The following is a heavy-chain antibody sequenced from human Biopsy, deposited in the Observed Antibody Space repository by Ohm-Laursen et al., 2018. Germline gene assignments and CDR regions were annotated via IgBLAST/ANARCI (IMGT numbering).Heavy chain of an antibody. Sequence: SVKVFCKVSGYTLTELSMHWVRQAPGKGLEWVGGFAPENGKTVYAQNFQARVSTTEDTSTDTAYMELRSLRSEDTAVYYCAADINVWNVNYWGQGTQVTVSS. CDR3: AADINVWNVNY. D-gene: IGHD1-1*01. CDR1: GYTLTELS. J-gene: IGHJ4*02. V-gene: IGHV1-24*01. CDR2: FAPENGKT.